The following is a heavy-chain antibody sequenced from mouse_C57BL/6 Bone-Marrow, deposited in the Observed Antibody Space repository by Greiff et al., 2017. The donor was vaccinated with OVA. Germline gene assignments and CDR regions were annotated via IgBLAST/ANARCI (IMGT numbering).Heavy chain of an antibody. CDR2: INPSNGGT. Sequence: VQLQQSGTELVKPGASVKLSCKASGYTFTSYCMHWVKQRPGEGLEWIGDINPSNGGTNYNEKFKSKAKLTVDKSSSTTYMHLSSLTSEDSAVYYCARLLGDYWGQGTTLTVSS. D-gene: IGHD1-1*01. J-gene: IGHJ2*01. V-gene: IGHV1-53*01. CDR3: ARLLGDY. CDR1: GYTFTSYC.